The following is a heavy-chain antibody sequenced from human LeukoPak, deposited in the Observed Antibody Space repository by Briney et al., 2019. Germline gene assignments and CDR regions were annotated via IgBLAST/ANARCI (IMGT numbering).Heavy chain of an antibody. CDR1: GFTVSSNY. V-gene: IGHV3-53*01. D-gene: IGHD6-6*01. CDR2: IYSGGST. J-gene: IGHJ6*02. CDR3: ARVPSQYYYGMDV. Sequence: GGSLRLSCAASGFTVSSNYMSWVRQAPGKGLEWVSVIYSGGSTYYADSVKGRFTISGDNSKNTLYLQMNSLRAEDTAVYYCARVPSQYYYGMDVWGQGTTVTVSS.